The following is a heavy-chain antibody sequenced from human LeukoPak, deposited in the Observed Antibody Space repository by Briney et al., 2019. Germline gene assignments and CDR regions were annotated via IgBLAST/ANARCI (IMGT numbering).Heavy chain of an antibody. J-gene: IGHJ4*02. CDR2: INFDGSEV. D-gene: IGHD1/OR15-1a*01. CDR1: GVTLRGYW. Sequence: TGGSLRLSCVGSGVTLRGYWMYWVRQPPGKGLMWVSRINFDGSEVTYADSVKGRFTVSRDNAKNTLYLQVGSLRVEDTAVYYCARDLREHDYWGQGTLVTVSS. V-gene: IGHV3-74*01. CDR3: ARDLREHDY.